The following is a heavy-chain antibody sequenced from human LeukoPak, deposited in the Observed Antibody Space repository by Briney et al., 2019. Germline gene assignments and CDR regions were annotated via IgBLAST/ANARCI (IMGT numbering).Heavy chain of an antibody. D-gene: IGHD3-22*01. CDR2: ISAYNGNT. V-gene: IGHV1-18*01. CDR3: AREDYYDSSGYYDY. J-gene: IGHJ4*02. CDR1: GYTFTSYG. Sequence: GASVKVSCKASGYTFTSYGISWVRQAPGQGPEWMGWISAYNGNTNYAQKLQGRVTMTTDTSTSTAYMELRSLRSDDTAVYYCAREDYYDSSGYYDYWGQGTLVTVSS.